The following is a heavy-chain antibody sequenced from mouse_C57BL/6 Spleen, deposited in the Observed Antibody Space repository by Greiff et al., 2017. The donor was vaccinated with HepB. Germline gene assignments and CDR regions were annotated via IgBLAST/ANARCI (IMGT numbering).Heavy chain of an antibody. CDR1: GYTFTDYE. CDR2: IDPETGGT. D-gene: IGHD1-1*01. Sequence: VQLKESGAELVRPGASVTLSCKASGYTFTDYEMHWVKQTPVHGLEWIGAIDPETGGTAYNQKFKGKAILTADKSSSTAYMELRSLTSEDSAVYYCTYYYGSNFDYWGQGTTLTVSS. V-gene: IGHV1-15*01. J-gene: IGHJ2*01. CDR3: TYYYGSNFDY.